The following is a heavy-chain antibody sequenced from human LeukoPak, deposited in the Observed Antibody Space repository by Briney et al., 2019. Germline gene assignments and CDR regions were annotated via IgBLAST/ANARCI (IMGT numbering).Heavy chain of an antibody. D-gene: IGHD6-19*01. CDR1: GXTFSDYY. V-gene: IGHV3-11*03. CDR2: ISSSSSYT. Sequence: GGSLRLSCAAFGXTFSDYYMSWIRQAPGKGLEWVSYISSSSSYTNYADSVKGRFTISRDNAKNSLYLQMNSLRAEDTAVYYCASAIAVAGTNYWGQGTLVTVSS. CDR3: ASAIAVAGTNY. J-gene: IGHJ4*02.